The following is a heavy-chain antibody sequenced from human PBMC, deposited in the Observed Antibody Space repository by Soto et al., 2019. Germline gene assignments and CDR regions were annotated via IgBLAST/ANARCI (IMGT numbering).Heavy chain of an antibody. D-gene: IGHD6-19*01. V-gene: IGHV2-5*02. CDR1: GFSFSTTGVG. Sequence: QITLKESGPTLVKPTQTLTLTCTFSGFSFSTTGVGVGWIRQPPGKALEWLALIYWDDDKRYSPSLKSRLTIPKDTSTNQVVLTMTNMDPVDTATYYCAHRQAQGIGLAGTFDSWGQGTLVTVSS. J-gene: IGHJ4*02. CDR3: AHRQAQGIGLAGTFDS. CDR2: IYWDDDK.